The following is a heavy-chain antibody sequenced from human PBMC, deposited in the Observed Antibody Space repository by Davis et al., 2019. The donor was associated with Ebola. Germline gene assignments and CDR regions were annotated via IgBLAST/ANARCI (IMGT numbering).Heavy chain of an antibody. CDR3: TRDWAYKCFDL. V-gene: IGHV3-7*01. Sequence: GESLKISCAGSQFNFTGAWMNWVRQAPGKGLEWVASTNPDASEKYYVDSARGRFTISRDNAKKSLYLQMNSLRVEDTAIYYCTRDWAYKCFDLWGQGTLVTVSS. CDR1: QFNFTGAW. D-gene: IGHD3-16*01. J-gene: IGHJ5*02. CDR2: TNPDASEK.